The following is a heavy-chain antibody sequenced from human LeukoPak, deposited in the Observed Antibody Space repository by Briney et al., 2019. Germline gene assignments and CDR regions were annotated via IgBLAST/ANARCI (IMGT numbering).Heavy chain of an antibody. CDR1: GFTFSSYW. CDR3: ARETLYSGYAAYFDY. Sequence: GGSLRLSCAASGFTFSSYWMSWVRQAPGKGLEWVANIKQDGSEKYYVDSVKGRFTISRDNAKNSLFLQLNSLRADDTAVYYCARETLYSGYAAYFDYWGQGTLVTVSS. J-gene: IGHJ4*02. D-gene: IGHD5-12*01. V-gene: IGHV3-7*01. CDR2: IKQDGSEK.